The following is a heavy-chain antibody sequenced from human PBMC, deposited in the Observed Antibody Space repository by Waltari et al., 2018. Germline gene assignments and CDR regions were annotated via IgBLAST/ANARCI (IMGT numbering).Heavy chain of an antibody. Sequence: QVQLVQSGAEVTKPGSSVKVSCKASGGTFSSYAISWVRQAPGQGLEWMGGIIPIFGTANYAQKFQGRVTITTDESTSTAYMELSSLRSEDTAVYYCARGGGSTIFGVVNLPFDYWGQGTLVTVSS. CDR3: ARGGGSTIFGVVNLPFDY. D-gene: IGHD3-3*01. CDR1: GGTFSSYA. J-gene: IGHJ4*02. CDR2: IIPIFGTA. V-gene: IGHV1-69*05.